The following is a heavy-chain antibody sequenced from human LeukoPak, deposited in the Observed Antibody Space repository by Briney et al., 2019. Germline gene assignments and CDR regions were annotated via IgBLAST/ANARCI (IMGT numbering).Heavy chain of an antibody. J-gene: IGHJ6*02. CDR2: ISGSGGDT. Sequence: GRSLRLSCAASGFTLSADAMSGVGQAPGKGLDWISSISGSGGDTYYADSVKGLVTICRYNSKNTLYLQMTSLRAEETAVSCCAKENGRFLEWLSYGMAVWGQGTKVSVSS. V-gene: IGHV3-23*01. D-gene: IGHD3-3*01. CDR1: GFTLSADA. CDR3: AKENGRFLEWLSYGMAV.